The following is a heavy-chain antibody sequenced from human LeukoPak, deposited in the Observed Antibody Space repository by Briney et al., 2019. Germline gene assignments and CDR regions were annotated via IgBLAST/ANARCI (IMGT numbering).Heavy chain of an antibody. CDR1: GFTFSSYA. CDR3: AREGKVSGSYGYYYYYYMDV. J-gene: IGHJ6*03. Sequence: PGGSLRLSCAASGFTFSSYAMHWVRQAPGKGLEWVAVISYDGGNKYYADSVKGRFTISRDNSKNTLYLQMNSLRAEDTAVYYCAREGKVSGSYGYYYYYYMDVWGKGTTVTVSS. V-gene: IGHV3-30*01. D-gene: IGHD5-18*01. CDR2: ISYDGGNK.